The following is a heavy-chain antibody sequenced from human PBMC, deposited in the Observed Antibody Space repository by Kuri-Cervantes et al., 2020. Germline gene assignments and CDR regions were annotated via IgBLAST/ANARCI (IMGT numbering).Heavy chain of an antibody. D-gene: IGHD1-1*01. V-gene: IGHV3-30*18. CDR3: AKGPGTTVYYYYYMDV. J-gene: IGHJ6*03. CDR1: GFTFNNYD. Sequence: GGSLRLSCAAAGFTFNNYDMHWVRQATGKGLEWVAIISYDGNNRYYADSVKGRFTVSRDNSKNTLHLQMNSLRAEDTAVYYCAKGPGTTVYYYYYMDVWGKGTTVTVSS. CDR2: ISYDGNNR.